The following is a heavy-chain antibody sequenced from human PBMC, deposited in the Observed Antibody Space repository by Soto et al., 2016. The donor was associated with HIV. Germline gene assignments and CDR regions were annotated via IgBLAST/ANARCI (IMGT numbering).Heavy chain of an antibody. CDR3: ARDIVLSGSLTLGY. CDR2: IYSGGST. D-gene: IGHD1-26*01. V-gene: IGHV3-66*01. CDR1: GFTVSSNY. Sequence: EVQLVESGGGLVQPGGSLRLSCAASGFTVSSNYMSWVRQAPGKGLEWVSVIYSGGSTYYADSVKGRFTISRDNSKNTLYLQMNSLRAEDTAVYYCARDIVLSGSLTLGYWGQGTLVTVSS. J-gene: IGHJ4*02.